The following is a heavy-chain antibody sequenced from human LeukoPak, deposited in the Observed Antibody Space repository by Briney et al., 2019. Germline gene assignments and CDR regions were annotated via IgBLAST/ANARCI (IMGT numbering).Heavy chain of an antibody. CDR2: IYSGGST. V-gene: IGHV3-66*01. Sequence: GRSLKLSYAASGFTVSSNYMSWVRQAPGKGLEWVSVIYSGGSTYYADSVKRRFTRSRDNCKNTLYLQKNSLRAEDTAVYYCARDWYHYDSSGYYSGCFDYWGQGTLVSDSS. D-gene: IGHD3-22*01. J-gene: IGHJ4*02. CDR3: ARDWYHYDSSGYYSGCFDY. CDR1: GFTVSSNY.